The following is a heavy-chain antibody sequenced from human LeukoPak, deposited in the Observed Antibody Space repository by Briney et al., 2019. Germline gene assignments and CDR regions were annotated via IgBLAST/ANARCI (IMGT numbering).Heavy chain of an antibody. CDR3: AKARGYYDSSGYYFFPRGFDP. Sequence: PGGSLRLSCAASGFTFSTYAMSWVRQAPGKGLEWVSAISGSGGSTYYADSVKGRFTISRDNSKNTLYLQMNSLRAEDTAVYYCAKARGYYDSSGYYFFPRGFDPWGQGTLVTVSS. J-gene: IGHJ5*02. V-gene: IGHV3-23*01. D-gene: IGHD3-22*01. CDR1: GFTFSTYA. CDR2: ISGSGGST.